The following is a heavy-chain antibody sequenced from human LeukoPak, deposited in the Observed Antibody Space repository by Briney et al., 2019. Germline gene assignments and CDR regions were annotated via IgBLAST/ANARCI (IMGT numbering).Heavy chain of an antibody. D-gene: IGHD3-22*01. CDR2: VYYSGST. CDR3: ARVPNYYDSSGYLDY. CDR1: GASVSSTSNY. J-gene: IGHJ4*02. V-gene: IGHV4-39*07. Sequence: SETLSLTCTVSGASVSSTSNYWGWIRQPPGKGLEWIGNVYYSGSTYYNPSLKSRVTILLDTSRNQFSLKLSSVTAADTAVYYCARVPNYYDSSGYLDYWGQGTLVTVSS.